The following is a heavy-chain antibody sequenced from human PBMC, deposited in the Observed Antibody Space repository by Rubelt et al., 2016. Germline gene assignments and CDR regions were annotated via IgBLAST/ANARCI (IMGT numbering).Heavy chain of an antibody. Sequence: TNYSPSFQGHVTISADKSISPAYLQWSSLKASDTAMYYCARHYHSRDYDSSGYSDYWGQGTLVTVSS. V-gene: IGHV5-10-1*01. CDR3: ARHYHSRDYDSSGYSDY. D-gene: IGHD3-22*01. CDR2: T. J-gene: IGHJ4*02.